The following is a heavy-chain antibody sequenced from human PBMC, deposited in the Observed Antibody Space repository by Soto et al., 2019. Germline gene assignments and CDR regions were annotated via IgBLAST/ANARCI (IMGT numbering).Heavy chain of an antibody. CDR3: AKATTNGGWLNPFYS. J-gene: IGHJ4*02. D-gene: IGHD2-8*01. Sequence: PGGSLRLSCAASGFSFVNYAMNWVRQAPGKGLEWVSGLSGSGTSTYHADSVTGRFTISRDNSRDTLFLQMHSLTADDTAVYYCAKATTNGGWLNPFYSWGQGALVTVSS. CDR1: GFSFVNYA. CDR2: LSGSGTST. V-gene: IGHV3-23*01.